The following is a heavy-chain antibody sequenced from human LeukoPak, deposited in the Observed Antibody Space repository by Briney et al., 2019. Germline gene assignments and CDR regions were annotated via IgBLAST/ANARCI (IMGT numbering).Heavy chain of an antibody. D-gene: IGHD2-2*01. CDR3: AKEGYCSSTSCLDY. Sequence: PGGSLRLSCAASGFTFSSYGMHWVRQAPGKGLEWVAFIRYDGSNKYYADSVKGRFTISRDNSKNTLYLQMNSLRAEDTAVYYCAKEGYCSSTSCLDYWGQGTLVTVSS. V-gene: IGHV3-30*02. CDR2: IRYDGSNK. CDR1: GFTFSSYG. J-gene: IGHJ4*02.